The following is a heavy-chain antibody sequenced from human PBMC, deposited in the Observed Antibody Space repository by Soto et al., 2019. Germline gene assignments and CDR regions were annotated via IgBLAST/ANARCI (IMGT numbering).Heavy chain of an antibody. CDR2: TSDYNGNT. CDR1: GYTFTNYG. D-gene: IGHD6-13*01. Sequence: GASVKVSCKASGYTFTNYGISWVRQAPGQGLEWMGWTSDYNGNTNYAQKFQGRVTLTTDTSTSTAYMVLRSLRSDDTAVYYCARGGGIYSISWPLDYWGQGTLVTVSS. CDR3: ARGGGIYSISWPLDY. J-gene: IGHJ4*02. V-gene: IGHV1-18*04.